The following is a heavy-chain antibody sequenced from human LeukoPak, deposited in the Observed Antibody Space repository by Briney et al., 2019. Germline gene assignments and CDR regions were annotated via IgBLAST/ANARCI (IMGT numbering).Heavy chain of an antibody. CDR1: GFTFSSYE. Sequence: GGSLRLSCAASGFTFSSYEMNWVRQAPGKGLEWVSYIRSSGSTICYADSVKGRFTISRDNAKNSLYLQMDSLRAEGTAVYYCARDGCSGGSCEDWGQGTLVTVSS. CDR2: IRSSGSTI. V-gene: IGHV3-48*03. CDR3: ARDGCSGGSCED. D-gene: IGHD2-15*01. J-gene: IGHJ4*02.